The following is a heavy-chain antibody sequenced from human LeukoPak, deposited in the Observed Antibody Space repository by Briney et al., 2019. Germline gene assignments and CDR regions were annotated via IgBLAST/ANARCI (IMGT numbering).Heavy chain of an antibody. Sequence: GGSLRLSCTGSGFTSDFTFRNAWMSWVRQAPGKGLELIGRIKSQSDGGPTDYAAPVKGRFIISRDDSKNTFYLHMSSLKTDDTAVYFCTTGIASGQGVLVTVS. D-gene: IGHD2-21*01. V-gene: IGHV3-15*01. J-gene: IGHJ5*02. CDR1: GFTSDFTFRNAW. CDR2: IKSQSDGGPT. CDR3: TTGIA.